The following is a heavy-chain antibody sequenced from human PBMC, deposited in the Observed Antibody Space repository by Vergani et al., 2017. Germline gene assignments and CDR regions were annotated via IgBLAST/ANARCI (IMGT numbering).Heavy chain of an antibody. CDR2: IYYSGST. CDR3: ARSVSAAXLDY. CDR1: GGSVSSGSYY. J-gene: IGHJ4*02. D-gene: IGHD6-13*01. Sequence: QVQLQESGPGLVKPSETLSLTCTVSGGSVSSGSYYWSWIRQPAGKGLEWIGYIYYSGSTNYNPSRKSRVTIAVDTSKNQLSLKLSSVTAADTAVYYCARSVSAAXLDYWGQGTLVTVSS. V-gene: IGHV4-61*10.